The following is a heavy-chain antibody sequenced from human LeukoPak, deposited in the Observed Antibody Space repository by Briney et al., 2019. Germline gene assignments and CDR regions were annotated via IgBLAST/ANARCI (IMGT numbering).Heavy chain of an antibody. CDR1: GYTFTGYY. Sequence: ASVKVSCKASGYTFTGYYMHWVRQAPGQGLEWMGWINPNSGGTNYEQKFQGRLTMTSDTSISTAYMELRRLRSDDTAVYYCASRPYFSYDSSGFDYWGQGTLVTVSS. D-gene: IGHD3-22*01. CDR3: ASRPYFSYDSSGFDY. J-gene: IGHJ4*02. V-gene: IGHV1-2*02. CDR2: INPNSGGT.